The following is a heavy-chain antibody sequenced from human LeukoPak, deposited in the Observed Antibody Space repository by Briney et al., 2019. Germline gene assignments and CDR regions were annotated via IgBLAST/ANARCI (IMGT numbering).Heavy chain of an antibody. J-gene: IGHJ5*02. Sequence: PSETLSLTCTVSGYSISSGYYWGWIRQPPGKGLEWIGSIYHSGSTYYNPSLKSRVTISVDTSKNQFSLKLSSVTAADTAVYYCARDGGSYYRVSYWFDPWGQGTLVTVSS. V-gene: IGHV4-38-2*02. CDR1: GYSISSGYY. D-gene: IGHD1-26*01. CDR2: IYHSGST. CDR3: ARDGGSYYRVSYWFDP.